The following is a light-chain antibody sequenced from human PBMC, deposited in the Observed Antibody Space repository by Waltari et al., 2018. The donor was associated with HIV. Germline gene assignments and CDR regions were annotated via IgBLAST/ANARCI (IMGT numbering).Light chain of an antibody. CDR2: GNS. J-gene: IGLJ3*02. CDR1: SSNIGAGSD. CDR3: QSYDSSLSGSV. Sequence: QSVLTQPPSVSGAPGQRVTISCTGSSSNIGAGSDVHCNQQLPGTAPKLLIYGNSNRPSGVPDRFSGSKSGTSASLAITGLQAGDEADYYCQSYDSSLSGSVFGGGTKLTVL. V-gene: IGLV1-40*01.